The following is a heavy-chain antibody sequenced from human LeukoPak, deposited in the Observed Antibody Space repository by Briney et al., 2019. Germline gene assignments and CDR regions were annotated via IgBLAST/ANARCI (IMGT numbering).Heavy chain of an antibody. J-gene: IGHJ4*02. Sequence: ASVKVSCKASGYTFTGYYMHWVRQAPGQGLEWVGWINPNSGGTIYAQKFQGRVTMTRDTSISTAYMEMSRLRSDDTAEYYCATMGATNFDHWGQGTLVTVSS. CDR1: GYTFTGYY. V-gene: IGHV1-2*02. CDR2: INPNSGGT. CDR3: ATMGATNFDH. D-gene: IGHD1-26*01.